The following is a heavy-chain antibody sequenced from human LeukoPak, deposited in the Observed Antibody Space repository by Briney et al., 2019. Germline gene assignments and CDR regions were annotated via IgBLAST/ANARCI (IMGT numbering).Heavy chain of an antibody. J-gene: IGHJ6*02. CDR3: ARGGGLDI. V-gene: IGHV3-7*03. D-gene: IGHD3-16*01. CDR2: INHNGNVN. Sequence: GGSLRLSCAASGFTFSRYWMNWGREAPGKGLEWVASINHNGNVNYYVESVKGRFTTSRANAKNSLYLPMSHWSAEDTAVHFCARGGGLDIWGQGATVTVSS. CDR1: GFTFSRYW.